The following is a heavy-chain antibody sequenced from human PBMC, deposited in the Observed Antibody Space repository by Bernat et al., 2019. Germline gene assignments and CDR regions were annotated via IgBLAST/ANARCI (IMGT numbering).Heavy chain of an antibody. J-gene: IGHJ3*02. V-gene: IGHV3-66*01. Sequence: EVQLVESGGGLVQPGGSLRLSCAASGFTVSSNYMSWVRQAPGKGLGWVSVIYSGGSTYSADSVKGRFTIASDNSKNTLYLQMNSLRAEDTAVYYCATYGSSGPGAFDIWGQGTMVTVSS. D-gene: IGHD3-22*01. CDR2: IYSGGST. CDR1: GFTVSSNY. CDR3: ATYGSSGPGAFDI.